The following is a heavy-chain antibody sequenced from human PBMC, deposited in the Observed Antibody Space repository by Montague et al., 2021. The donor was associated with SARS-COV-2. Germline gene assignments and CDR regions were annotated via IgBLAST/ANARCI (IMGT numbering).Heavy chain of an antibody. Sequence: TLSLTCTVSGGSISSGGYSWSWIRQPPGKGQKWIGYIYYSESNYYNPSLKSRVTISVDTSKNQFSLKLSSVTAADTAVYYCARVLGGYCSGGSCYRSWYFDLWGRGTLVTVSS. CDR1: GGSISSGGYS. CDR3: ARVLGGYCSGGSCYRSWYFDL. J-gene: IGHJ2*01. V-gene: IGHV4-31*03. D-gene: IGHD2-15*01. CDR2: IYYSESN.